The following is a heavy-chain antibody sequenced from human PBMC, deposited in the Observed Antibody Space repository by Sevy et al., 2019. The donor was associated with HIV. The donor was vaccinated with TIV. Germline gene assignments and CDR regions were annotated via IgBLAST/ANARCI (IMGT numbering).Heavy chain of an antibody. Sequence: SETLSLTCTASGDSVSGGNNYWSWIRQPPGQGLEWIGYIYYSGSTNYNPSLKSRVTISKETYKNQFSLRLTSVTAADTAVYYCARGLFDYWGQGTLVTVSS. CDR3: ARGLFDY. V-gene: IGHV4-61*01. J-gene: IGHJ4*02. CDR1: GDSVSGGNNY. CDR2: IYYSGST.